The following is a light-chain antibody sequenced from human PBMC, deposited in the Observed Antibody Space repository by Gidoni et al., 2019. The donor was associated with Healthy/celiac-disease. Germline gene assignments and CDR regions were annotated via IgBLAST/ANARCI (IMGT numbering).Light chain of an antibody. J-gene: IGLJ2*01. CDR2: EVS. CDR3: SSYTSSSTLVV. CDR1: SSDVVGYNY. V-gene: IGLV2-14*01. Sequence: QSALTHPASVSLSPGPSITISCTVTSSDVVGYNYVSWYQQNTGKDPKLMIYEVSNRHSGVYNRFSGSKSGKTASMTISGLKAEDEADYYCSSYTSSSTLVVFGGGTKLTVL.